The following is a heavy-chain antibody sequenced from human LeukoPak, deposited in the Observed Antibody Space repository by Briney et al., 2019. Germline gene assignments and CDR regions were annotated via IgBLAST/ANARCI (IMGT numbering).Heavy chain of an antibody. D-gene: IGHD3-10*01. CDR2: IYHSGST. CDR3: ARDHIWFGDTTQKPYKRYFDY. J-gene: IGHJ4*02. CDR1: GGSISSSSYY. V-gene: IGHV4-39*07. Sequence: SETLSLTCTVSGGSISSSSYYWGWIRQPPGKGLEWIGSIYHSGSTYYNPSLKSRVAISVDTSKNQFSLKLNSLTAADTAVYYCARDHIWFGDTTQKPYKRYFDYWGQGTLVTVSS.